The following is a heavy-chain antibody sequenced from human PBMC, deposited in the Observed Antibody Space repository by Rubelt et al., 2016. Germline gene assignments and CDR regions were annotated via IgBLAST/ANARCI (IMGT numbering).Heavy chain of an antibody. CDR1: GDSINTNNFY. D-gene: IGHD6-13*01. CDR2: LFSGNT. V-gene: IGHV4-39*07. CDR3: ARTGYSGSWSYFDY. J-gene: IGHJ4*02. Sequence: QLQLHESGPGLVRPSETLSLTCSVSGDSINTNNFYWGWIRQPPGKGLQWIGSLFSGNTYYNPSLKSRVTISLDTSKNQFSLKLSSVTAADTAVYYCARTGYSGSWSYFDYWGQGTLVTVSS.